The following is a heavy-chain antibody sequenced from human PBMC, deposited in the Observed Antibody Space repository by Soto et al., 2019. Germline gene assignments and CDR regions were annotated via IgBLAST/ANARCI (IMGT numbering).Heavy chain of an antibody. CDR1: GFTFSSYS. D-gene: IGHD3-10*01. J-gene: IGHJ4*02. V-gene: IGHV3-21*01. Sequence: GGSLRLSCAASGFTFSSYSMNWVRQAPGKGLEWVSSISSSSSYIYYADSVKGRFTISRDNAKNSLYLQMNSLRAEDTAVYYCARDPTILTSYYYGSGVNFDYWGQGTLVTVSS. CDR3: ARDPTILTSYYYGSGVNFDY. CDR2: ISSSSSYI.